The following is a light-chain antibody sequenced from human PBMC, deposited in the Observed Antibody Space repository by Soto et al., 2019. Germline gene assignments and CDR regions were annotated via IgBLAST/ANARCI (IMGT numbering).Light chain of an antibody. CDR1: SSDIGGYKY. CDR3: SSYTSTWV. V-gene: IGLV2-14*01. J-gene: IGLJ1*01. Sequence: SALTQPASVSGSPGQSITISCTGASSDIGGYKYVSWYQQYPGEAPKLILYDVNSRPPGVSNRFSGSKSGNTASLTISGLQAVDEADYYCSSYTSTWVFGTGTKLTVL. CDR2: DVN.